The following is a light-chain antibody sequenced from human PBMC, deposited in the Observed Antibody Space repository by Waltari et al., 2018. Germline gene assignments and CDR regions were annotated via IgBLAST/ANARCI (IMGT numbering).Light chain of an antibody. CDR2: YVS. CDR1: SSDVGGYNY. Sequence: QSALTQPASVSGSPGPSITLSCTGTSSDVGGYNYFSLYQQHPGKAPKPIIFYVSNRPSGVSSRFSGSKSGNTASLTISGLQAQDEADYYCSSYISSDTLELFGGGTSLTVL. V-gene: IGLV2-14*03. CDR3: SSYISSDTLEL. J-gene: IGLJ2*01.